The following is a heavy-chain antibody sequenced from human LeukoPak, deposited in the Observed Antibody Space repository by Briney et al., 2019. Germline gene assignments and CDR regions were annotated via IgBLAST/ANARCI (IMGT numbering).Heavy chain of an antibody. J-gene: IGHJ4*02. CDR1: GFTFSSYA. V-gene: IGHV3-30*04. D-gene: IGHD2-2*01. CDR3: AGGCIPD. CDR2: ISYDGSNK. Sequence: PGGSLRLSCAASGFTFSSYAMHSVRQAPGKGLEWVAVISYDGSNKYYADSVKGRFTISRDNSKNTLYLQMNRLRAEDTAVYYCAGGCIPDWGQGTLVTVSS.